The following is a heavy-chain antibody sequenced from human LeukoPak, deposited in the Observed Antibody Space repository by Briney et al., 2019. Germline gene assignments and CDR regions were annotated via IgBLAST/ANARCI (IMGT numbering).Heavy chain of an antibody. CDR3: ARQRGYCSSTSCYRHFDY. D-gene: IGHD2-2*01. CDR1: GYSFTSYW. V-gene: IGHV5-51*01. J-gene: IGHJ4*02. CDR2: VYPGDSDT. Sequence: GESLKISCKGSGYSFTSYWIGWVRQMPGKGLEWMGIVYPGDSDTRYSPSFQGQVTISADKSISTAYLQWSSLKASDTAMYYCARQRGYCSSTSCYRHFDYWGQGTLVTVSS.